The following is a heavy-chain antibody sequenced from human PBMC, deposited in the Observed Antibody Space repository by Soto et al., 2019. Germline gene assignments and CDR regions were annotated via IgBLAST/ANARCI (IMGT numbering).Heavy chain of an antibody. CDR3: ARDGADILTGYYYYYGMDV. D-gene: IGHD3-9*01. CDR1: GFTFSSYS. V-gene: IGHV3-21*01. J-gene: IGHJ6*02. Sequence: EVQLVESGGGLVKPGGSLRLSCAASGFTFSSYSMNWVRQAPGKGLEWVSSISSSSSYIYYADSVKGRFTISRDNAKNSLYLQMNGLRAEDTAVYYCARDGADILTGYYYYYGMDVWGQWTTVTVSS. CDR2: ISSSSSYI.